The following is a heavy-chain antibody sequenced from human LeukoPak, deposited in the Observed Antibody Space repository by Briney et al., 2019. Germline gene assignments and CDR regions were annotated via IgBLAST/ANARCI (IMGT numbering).Heavy chain of an antibody. CDR2: ISAYNGNT. J-gene: IGHJ4*02. CDR3: ARDLESITIFGVVIPLFDY. Sequence: GASVKVSCKASGYTFTSYVISWVRQAPGQGLEWMGWISAYNGNTNYAQKLQGRVTMTTDTSTSTAYMELRSLRSDDTAVYYCARDLESITIFGVVIPLFDYWGQGTLVTVSS. CDR1: GYTFTSYV. V-gene: IGHV1-18*01. D-gene: IGHD3-3*01.